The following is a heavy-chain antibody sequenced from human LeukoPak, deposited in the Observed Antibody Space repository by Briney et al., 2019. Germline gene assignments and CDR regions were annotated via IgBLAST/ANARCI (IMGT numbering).Heavy chain of an antibody. J-gene: IGHJ4*02. V-gene: IGHV3-30*02. Sequence: GGSLRLSCAASGFTFSSYGLHWVRQAPGKGLEWVALIKPDGSNKYYADSVKGRFTISRDNSKNTLHLQMNSLRAEDTAVYYCARSRAFDYWGQGTLVTVSS. D-gene: IGHD2/OR15-2a*01. CDR2: IKPDGSNK. CDR1: GFTFSSYG. CDR3: ARSRAFDY.